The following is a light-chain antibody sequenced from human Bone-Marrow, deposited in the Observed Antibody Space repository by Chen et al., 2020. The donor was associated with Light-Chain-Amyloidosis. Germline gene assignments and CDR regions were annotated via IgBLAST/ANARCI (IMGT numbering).Light chain of an antibody. Sequence: SYELTHPPSVSVSPGQPARITCSGDDLPTKYAYWYQQKPGQAPVLVIHRDTERPSGISERFSGSRSGTTATLTISGVQAEDEADYHCQSADSSGTYEVIVGGGTKLTVL. J-gene: IGLJ2*01. CDR2: RDT. V-gene: IGLV3-25*03. CDR3: QSADSSGTYEVI. CDR1: DLPTKY.